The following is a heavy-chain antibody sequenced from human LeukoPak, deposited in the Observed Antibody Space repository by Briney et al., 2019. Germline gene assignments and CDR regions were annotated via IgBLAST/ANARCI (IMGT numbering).Heavy chain of an antibody. CDR3: ARDKLGLWFGELSYYYYGMDV. CDR2: IYYSGST. D-gene: IGHD3-10*01. V-gene: IGHV4-59*01. Sequence: PSETLSLTCTVSGYSISSYYWSWIRQPPGKGLEWIGYIYYSGSTYYNPSLKSRVTISVDTSKNQFALKLSCVAAADTAVYYCARDKLGLWFGELSYYYYGMDVWGQGTTVTVSS. J-gene: IGHJ6*02. CDR1: GYSISSYY.